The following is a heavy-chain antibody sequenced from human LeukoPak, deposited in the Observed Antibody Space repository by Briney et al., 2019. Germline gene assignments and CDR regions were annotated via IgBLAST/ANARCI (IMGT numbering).Heavy chain of an antibody. CDR1: GGSISSYY. J-gene: IGHJ4*02. D-gene: IGHD4-17*01. CDR3: ARRKLYGDCPFDY. V-gene: IGHV4-59*01. Sequence: PSETLSLTCTVSGGSISSYYWSWIRQPPGKGLEWIGYIYYSGSTNYNPSLKSRVTISVDTSKNQFSLKLSSVTAADTAVYYCARRKLYGDCPFDYWGQGTLVTVSS. CDR2: IYYSGST.